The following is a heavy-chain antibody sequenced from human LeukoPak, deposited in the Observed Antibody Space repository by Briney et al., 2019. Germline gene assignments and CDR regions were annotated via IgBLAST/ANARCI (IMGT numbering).Heavy chain of an antibody. CDR2: ISSTSSYI. CDR1: GFTFSSYS. D-gene: IGHD3-22*01. CDR3: AKGGFNYYDSSAPFFDY. Sequence: GGSLRLSCAASGFTFSSYSMNWVRQAPGKGLEWVSTISSTSSYIYYADSVKGRFTISRDNAKSSLYLQMNSLRAEDTAVYYCAKGGFNYYDSSAPFFDYWGQGTLVTVSS. V-gene: IGHV3-21*01. J-gene: IGHJ4*02.